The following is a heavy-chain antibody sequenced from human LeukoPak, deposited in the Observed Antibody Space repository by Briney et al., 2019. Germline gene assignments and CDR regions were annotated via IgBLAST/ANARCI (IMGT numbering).Heavy chain of an antibody. J-gene: IGHJ4*02. CDR1: GFTFGNYN. D-gene: IGHD3-22*01. CDR3: AREYYDSSGYSLLYYFDY. V-gene: IGHV3-21*01. Sequence: GGSLRLSCAASGFTFGNYNMNWVRQAPGKGLEWVSSISSSSSYIYFADSLKGRFTISRDNAKNSLYLQMNSLRAEDTAVYYCAREYYDSSGYSLLYYFDYWGQGTLVTVSS. CDR2: ISSSSSYI.